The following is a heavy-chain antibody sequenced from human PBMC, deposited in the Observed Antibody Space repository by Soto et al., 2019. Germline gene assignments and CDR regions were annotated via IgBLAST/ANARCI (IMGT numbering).Heavy chain of an antibody. CDR1: GYNFKNYW. D-gene: IGHD4-17*01. Sequence: GESLKISCKVSGYNFKNYWVAWVRQMPGKGLEWMGIIHPSKSSTRYSPSFEGQVTISADESISTAYLQWSSLKASDTAMYYCARDVDYCGNSETFDIWGQGTMVTVSS. V-gene: IGHV5-51*01. CDR3: ARDVDYCGNSETFDI. J-gene: IGHJ3*02. CDR2: IHPSKSST.